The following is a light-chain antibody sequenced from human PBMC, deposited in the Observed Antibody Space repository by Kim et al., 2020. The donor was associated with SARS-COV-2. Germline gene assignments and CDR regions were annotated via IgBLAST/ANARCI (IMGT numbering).Light chain of an antibody. V-gene: IGKV1-27*01. Sequence: IQMTQSPSSLSASVGDRVTITCRASQGISSSLAWYQQNPGKAPKLLIYAASALQSGVPSRFSGSGSGTDFTLTISSLQPEDVATYYCQKYDSAPWTFGQGTKLEI. J-gene: IGKJ1*01. CDR3: QKYDSAPWT. CDR1: QGISSS. CDR2: AAS.